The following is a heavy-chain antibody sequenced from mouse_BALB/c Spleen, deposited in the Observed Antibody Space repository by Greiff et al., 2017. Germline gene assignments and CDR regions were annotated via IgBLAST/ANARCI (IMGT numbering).Heavy chain of an antibody. D-gene: IGHD2-2*01. V-gene: IGHV5-17*02. CDR1: GFTFSSFG. J-gene: IGHJ3*01. CDR3: ARSIYYGYDRAWFAY. Sequence: EVQGVESGGGLVQPGGSRKLSCAASGFTFSSFGMHWVRQAPEKGLEWVAYISSGSSTIYYADTVKGRFTISRDNPKNTLFLQMTSLRSEDTAMYYCARSIYYGYDRAWFAYWGQGTLVTVSA. CDR2: ISSGSSTI.